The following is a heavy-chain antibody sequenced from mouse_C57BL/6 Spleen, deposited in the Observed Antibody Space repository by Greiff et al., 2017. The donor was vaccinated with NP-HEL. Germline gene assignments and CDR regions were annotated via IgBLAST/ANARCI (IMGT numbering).Heavy chain of an antibody. CDR1: GYAFSSSW. CDR3: AVHVPPAMDY. D-gene: IGHD6-1*01. J-gene: IGHJ4*01. CDR2: IYPGDGDT. V-gene: IGHV1-82*01. Sequence: VQLQQSGPELVKPGASVKISCKASGYAFSSSWMNWVKLRPGKGLEWIGRIYPGDGDTNYNGKFKGKATLTADKSSSTSSMQLRSLTSEDSAVYFCAVHVPPAMDYWGQGTSVTVSS.